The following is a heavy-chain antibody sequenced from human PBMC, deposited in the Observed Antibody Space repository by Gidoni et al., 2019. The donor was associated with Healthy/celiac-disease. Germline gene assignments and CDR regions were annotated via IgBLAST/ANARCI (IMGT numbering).Heavy chain of an antibody. V-gene: IGHV1-69*01. J-gene: IGHJ2*01. CDR1: GGTFSSYA. CDR3: ARAGVGDYGDYNWYFDL. CDR2: IIPIFGTT. Sequence: QVQLVQSGAEVKKPGSSVKVSCKASGGTFSSYAISWVRRAPGQGLEWLGGIIPIFGTTKYAQKFQGRVTMTADESTSTAYMELSSLRSEDTAVYYCARAGVGDYGDYNWYFDLWGRGTLVTVSA. D-gene: IGHD4-17*01.